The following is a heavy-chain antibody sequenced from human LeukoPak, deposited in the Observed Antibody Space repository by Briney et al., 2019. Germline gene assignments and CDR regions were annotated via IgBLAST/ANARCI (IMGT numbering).Heavy chain of an antibody. J-gene: IGHJ4*02. CDR1: RFTFRNYE. V-gene: IGHV3-48*03. CDR3: ARRAGGYSHPYDY. Sequence: PGGSLRLSCAASRFTFRNYEMNWVRQSPGKGLEWISYINSAGTSTFYADSVKGRFTISRDISKNTLYLQMNSLRAEDTAAYYCARRAGGYSHPYDYWGQGILVTVSS. CDR2: INSAGTST. D-gene: IGHD4-23*01.